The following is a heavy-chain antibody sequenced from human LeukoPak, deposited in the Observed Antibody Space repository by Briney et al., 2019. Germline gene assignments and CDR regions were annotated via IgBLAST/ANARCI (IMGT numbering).Heavy chain of an antibody. CDR2: INHSGST. V-gene: IGHV4-34*01. J-gene: IGHJ5*02. CDR1: GGSFSGYY. CDR3: AVTYYDFWGGPESNWFDP. D-gene: IGHD3-3*01. Sequence: SETLSLTCAVYGGSFSGYYWSWIRQPPGKGLEWIGEINHSGSTNYNPSLKSRVTISVDTSKNQFSLKLSSVTAADTAVYYCAVTYYDFWGGPESNWFDPWGQGTLVTVSS.